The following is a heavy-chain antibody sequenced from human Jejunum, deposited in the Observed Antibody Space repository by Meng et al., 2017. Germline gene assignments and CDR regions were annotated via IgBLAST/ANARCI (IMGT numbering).Heavy chain of an antibody. Sequence: QLQLQESGSGLVKPSQTLSLTCAVSGGSISSDGYTWSWIRQPPGKGLEWIGYIYHTGSTYYNPSLKSRVTISVDRSKNQFSLNLSSVTAADTAVYYCARTYADYPSYYFDYWGQGTLVTVSS. J-gene: IGHJ4*02. V-gene: IGHV4-30-2*01. CDR3: ARTYADYPSYYFDY. CDR1: GGSISSDGYT. D-gene: IGHD4-17*01. CDR2: IYHTGST.